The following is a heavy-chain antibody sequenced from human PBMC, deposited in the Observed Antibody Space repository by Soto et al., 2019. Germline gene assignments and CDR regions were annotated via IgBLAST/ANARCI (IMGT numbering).Heavy chain of an antibody. J-gene: IGHJ4*02. Sequence: PSETLSLTCTVSGGSISSYYWSWIRQPPGRGLEWIGYIYYTGSTNYNPSLKSRVTISVDTSKNQFSLKLSSVTAADTAVYYCARRTYGYPDYWGQGTLVTVSS. CDR1: GGSISSYY. CDR3: ARRTYGYPDY. D-gene: IGHD5-18*01. CDR2: IYYTGST. V-gene: IGHV4-59*01.